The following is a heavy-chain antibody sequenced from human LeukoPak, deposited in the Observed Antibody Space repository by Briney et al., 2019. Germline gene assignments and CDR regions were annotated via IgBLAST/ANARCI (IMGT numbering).Heavy chain of an antibody. Sequence: GRSLRLSCAASGFTFTSYGMHRVRQAPGKGLEWVAVISYDGSNKYYADSVKGRFTISRDNSKNTLYLQMNSLRAEDTAVYYCAKVSRCGDDGEYFQHWGQGTLVTVSS. D-gene: IGHD4-17*01. J-gene: IGHJ1*01. CDR2: ISYDGSNK. CDR3: AKVSRCGDDGEYFQH. CDR1: GFTFTSYG. V-gene: IGHV3-30*18.